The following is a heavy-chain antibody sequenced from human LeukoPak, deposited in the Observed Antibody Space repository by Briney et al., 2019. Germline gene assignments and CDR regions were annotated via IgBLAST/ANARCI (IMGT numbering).Heavy chain of an antibody. CDR1: EYTFTSYA. D-gene: IGHD2-15*01. CDR3: ARSYCSGGSCYPDY. CDR2: INAGNGNT. J-gene: IGHJ4*02. Sequence: ASVKVSCKASEYTFTSYAMHWVRQAPGQRLEWMGWINAGNGNTKYSQKFQGRVTITRDTSASTAYMELSSLRSEDTAVYYCARSYCSGGSCYPDYWGQGTLVTVSS. V-gene: IGHV1-3*01.